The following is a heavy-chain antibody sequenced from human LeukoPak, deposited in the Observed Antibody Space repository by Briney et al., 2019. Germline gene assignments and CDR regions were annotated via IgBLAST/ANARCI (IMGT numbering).Heavy chain of an antibody. CDR1: GYTFTSYY. CDR2: INASGGST. Sequence: ASVKVSCKASGYTFTSYYIHWVRQAPGQGLEWMGIINASGGSTSNAQKFQGRVTMTRDTSTSTVYIELSSLRSEDTAVYYCARAGGIYFDYWGQGTPVTVSS. D-gene: IGHD3-16*01. J-gene: IGHJ4*02. CDR3: ARAGGIYFDY. V-gene: IGHV1-46*01.